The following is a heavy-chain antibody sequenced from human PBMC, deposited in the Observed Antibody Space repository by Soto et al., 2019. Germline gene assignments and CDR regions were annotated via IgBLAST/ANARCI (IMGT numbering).Heavy chain of an antibody. CDR1: GYTLTSYY. CDR2: INPSGGST. D-gene: IGHD5-12*01. Sequence: ASVKVSCKASGYTLTSYYMHLVRQAPGQGLEWMGIINPSGGSTSYAQKFQGRVTMTRDTSTSTVYMELSSLRSEDTAVYYCSREVYSGYATKVFEYWGQGTLVTVST. J-gene: IGHJ4*02. CDR3: SREVYSGYATKVFEY. V-gene: IGHV1-46*03.